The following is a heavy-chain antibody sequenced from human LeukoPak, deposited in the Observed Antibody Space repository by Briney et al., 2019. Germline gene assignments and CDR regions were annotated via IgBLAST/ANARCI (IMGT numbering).Heavy chain of an antibody. J-gene: IGHJ4*02. Sequence: GGSLRLSCAASGFTFSDYWMSWVRQAPGKGLEWLSYISSSGSTIYYADSVKGRFTISRDNAKNSLYLQMKSLRAEDTAVYYCATEKVGPNLYYFDYWGQGALVTVSA. CDR1: GFTFSDYW. D-gene: IGHD1-26*01. CDR3: ATEKVGPNLYYFDY. V-gene: IGHV3-48*01. CDR2: ISSSGSTI.